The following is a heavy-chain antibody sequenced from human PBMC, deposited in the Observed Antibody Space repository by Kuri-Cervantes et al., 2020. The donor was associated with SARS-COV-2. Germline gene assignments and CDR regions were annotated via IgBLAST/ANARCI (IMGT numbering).Heavy chain of an antibody. Sequence: GGSLRLSCAASGFTFSSYAMSWVRQAPGKGLEWVSVIYSGGSSTYYADSVKGRFTISRDNSKNTLYLQTNSLRAEDTAVYYCAKDLGDYGMDVWGQGTTVTVSS. CDR3: AKDLGDYGMDV. V-gene: IGHV3-23*03. CDR1: GFTFSSYA. D-gene: IGHD3-16*01. CDR2: IYSGGSST. J-gene: IGHJ6*02.